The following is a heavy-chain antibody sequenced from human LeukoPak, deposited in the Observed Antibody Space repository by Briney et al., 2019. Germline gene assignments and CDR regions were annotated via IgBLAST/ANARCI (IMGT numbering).Heavy chain of an antibody. Sequence: SETLSLTFAVSGGSISSSNWWSWVRQPPGKGLEWIGEIYHSGSTNYNPSLKSRVTISVDKSKNQFSLKLSSVTAADTAVYYCARLPRVAGGFDYWGQGTLVTVSS. D-gene: IGHD6-19*01. CDR1: GGSISSSNW. CDR2: IYHSGST. CDR3: ARLPRVAGGFDY. J-gene: IGHJ4*02. V-gene: IGHV4-4*02.